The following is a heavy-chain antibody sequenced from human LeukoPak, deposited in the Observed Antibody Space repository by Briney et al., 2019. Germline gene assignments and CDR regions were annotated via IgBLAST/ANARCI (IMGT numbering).Heavy chain of an antibody. D-gene: IGHD6-19*01. Sequence: PGGSLRLSCATSGFTFSSYAMSWVRQAPGKGLEWVSGISGSGASTYYEDSVKGRFTISRDNAKNSLYLQMNSLRAEDTAVYYCARGRIAVATDPNYWGQGALVTVSS. J-gene: IGHJ4*02. CDR3: ARGRIAVATDPNY. V-gene: IGHV3-23*01. CDR1: GFTFSSYA. CDR2: ISGSGAST.